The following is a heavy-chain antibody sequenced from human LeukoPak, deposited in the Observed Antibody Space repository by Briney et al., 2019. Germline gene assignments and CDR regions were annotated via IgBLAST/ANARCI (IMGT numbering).Heavy chain of an antibody. CDR2: IWYDGSNK. CDR1: GFIFSSYS. J-gene: IGHJ6*02. Sequence: SGGSLRLSCAASGFIFSSYSMSWVRQAPGKGLEWVAVIWYDGSNKYYADSVKGRFTISRDNSKNTLYLQMNSLRAEDTAVYYCAREYIPAKTRYPAVLSDLLDRINYYGMDVWGQGTTVTVSS. V-gene: IGHV3-33*08. D-gene: IGHD2-2*02. CDR3: AREYIPAKTRYPAVLSDLLDRINYYGMDV.